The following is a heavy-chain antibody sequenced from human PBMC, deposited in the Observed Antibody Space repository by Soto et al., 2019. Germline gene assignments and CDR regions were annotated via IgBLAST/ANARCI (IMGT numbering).Heavy chain of an antibody. CDR2: INHSGST. CDR1: GGSFSGYY. J-gene: IGHJ5*02. V-gene: IGHV4-34*01. D-gene: IGHD6-6*01. Sequence: SETLSLTCAVYGGSFSGYYRRWIRQPPGTGLERIGEINHSGSTNYNPSLKSRVTISVDTSKNQFSLKLSSVTAADTAVYYCARGLTWQNSSSSVFWFDPWGQGTLVTVSS. CDR3: ARGLTWQNSSSSVFWFDP.